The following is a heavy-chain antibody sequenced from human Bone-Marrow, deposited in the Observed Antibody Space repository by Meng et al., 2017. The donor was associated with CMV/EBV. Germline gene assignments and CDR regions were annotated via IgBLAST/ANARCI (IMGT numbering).Heavy chain of an antibody. V-gene: IGHV1-2*02. J-gene: IGHJ6*01. CDR3: ARDDYCSSTSCYPKKNYYYYYGMDV. D-gene: IGHD2-2*01. CDR1: GYTFTGYY. CDR2: INPNSGGT. Sequence: ASVKVSCKASGYTFTGYYMHWVRQAPGQGLEWMGWINPNSGGTNYAQKFQGRVTMTRDTSISTAYMELSRLRSDDTAVYYCARDDYCSSTSCYPKKNYYYYYGMDVWGQGTTVTFSS.